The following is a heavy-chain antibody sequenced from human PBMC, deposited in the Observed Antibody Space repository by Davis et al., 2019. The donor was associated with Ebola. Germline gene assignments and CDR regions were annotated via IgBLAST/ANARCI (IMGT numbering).Heavy chain of an antibody. J-gene: IGHJ4*02. CDR1: GGSFSGYY. D-gene: IGHD1-26*01. Sequence: PSETLSLTCAVYGGSFSGYYWSWIRQPPGKGLEWIGEINHSGSTNYNPSLKSRVTISVDTSKNQFSLKLSSVTAADTAVYYCARYSGSHGDYWGQGTLVTVSS. CDR3: ARYSGSHGDY. CDR2: INHSGST. V-gene: IGHV4-34*01.